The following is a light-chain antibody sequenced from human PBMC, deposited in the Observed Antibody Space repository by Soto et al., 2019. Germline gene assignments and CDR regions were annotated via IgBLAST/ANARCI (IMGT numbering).Light chain of an antibody. V-gene: IGKV3-15*01. CDR3: QPYDDWLRLT. CDR1: QGSFYN. J-gene: IGKJ4*02. CDR2: RSS. Sequence: IVLKQSPATLSVSPGERATLSCSASQGSFYNLAWVHQRHGQAPRLLIYRSSTRATNIPARFSGSWSGTEFNLTISSLQSEDFAVYFCQPYDDWLRLTFGGGTKVEIK.